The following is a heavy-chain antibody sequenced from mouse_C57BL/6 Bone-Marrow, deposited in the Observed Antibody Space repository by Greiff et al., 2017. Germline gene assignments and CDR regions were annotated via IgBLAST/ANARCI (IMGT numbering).Heavy chain of an antibody. Sequence: QVQLQQPGAELVKPGASVKLSCKASGYTFTSYWMHWVQQRPGQGLEWIGMIHPNSGSPNYNEKFKSKATLTVDKSSSTAYLQLSSLTSEGAAVYYCASSYYGYDGARFAYWGQGTLVTVSA. CDR1: GYTFTSYW. J-gene: IGHJ3*01. CDR2: IHPNSGSP. D-gene: IGHD2-9*01. V-gene: IGHV1-64*01. CDR3: ASSYYGYDGARFAY.